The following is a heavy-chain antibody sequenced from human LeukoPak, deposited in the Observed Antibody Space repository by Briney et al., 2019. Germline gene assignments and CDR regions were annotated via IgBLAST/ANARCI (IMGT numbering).Heavy chain of an antibody. V-gene: IGHV3-48*03. J-gene: IGHJ4*02. D-gene: IGHD3-10*01. Sequence: GGSLRLSCAASGFTFSSYEMNWVRQAPGKGLEWVSYISSSGSTIYYADSVKGRFTISRDDAKNSLYLQMNSLRAEDTAVYYCARDSAGSGSYVGYFEYWGQGTLVTVSS. CDR1: GFTFSSYE. CDR3: ARDSAGSGSYVGYFEY. CDR2: ISSSGSTI.